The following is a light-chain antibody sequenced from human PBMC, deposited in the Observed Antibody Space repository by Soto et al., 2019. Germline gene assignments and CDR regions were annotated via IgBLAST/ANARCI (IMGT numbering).Light chain of an antibody. CDR2: AAS. Sequence: DIQMTQSPSSVSASAGDTVTITCRASLHIASFLAWYQQKPGTAPKLLIYAASSLQSGVPSRFRGSVSGTEFTLTISRLQPEDFATYYCQQAYSLPRTFGQGTKVEIK. V-gene: IGKV1D-12*01. CDR1: LHIASF. CDR3: QQAYSLPRT. J-gene: IGKJ1*01.